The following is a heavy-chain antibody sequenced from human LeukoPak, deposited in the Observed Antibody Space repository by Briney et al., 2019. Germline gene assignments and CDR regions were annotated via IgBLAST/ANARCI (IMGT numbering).Heavy chain of an antibody. CDR2: INHSGST. J-gene: IGHJ4*02. V-gene: IGHV4-34*01. D-gene: IGHD3-22*01. CDR1: GDSISSNY. CDR3: ARGPRYYYDSSGYY. Sequence: PSETLSLTCTVSGDSISSNYWNWIRQPPGKGLEWIGEINHSGSTNYNPSLKSRVTISVDTSKNQFSLKLSSVTAADTAVYYCARGPRYYYDSSGYYWGQGTLVTVSS.